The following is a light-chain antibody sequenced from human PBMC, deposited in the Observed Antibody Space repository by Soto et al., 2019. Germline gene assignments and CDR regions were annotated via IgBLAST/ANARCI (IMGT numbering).Light chain of an antibody. Sequence: QSVLTQPPSASGTPGQRVTISCSGSSSNIGSKTVNWYQQLPGTAPKLLIHTNNQRPSGVPDRFSGSKSGTSASLAISGLQSEDEADYYCASWDDSLNGRDWVFGRGTKLTVL. CDR1: SSNIGSKT. J-gene: IGLJ3*02. CDR3: ASWDDSLNGRDWV. CDR2: TNN. V-gene: IGLV1-44*01.